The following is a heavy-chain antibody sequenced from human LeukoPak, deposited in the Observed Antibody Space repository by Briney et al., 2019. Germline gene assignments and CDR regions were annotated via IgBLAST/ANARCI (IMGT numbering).Heavy chain of an antibody. CDR1: GYSISSDYY. J-gene: IGHJ4*02. Sequence: PSETLSLTCTVSGYSISSDYYWGWIRQPPGKGLEWIGSIHHSGRTYYNPSLKSRVTISVDTSKNQFSLKLSSVTAADTAVYYCARVGYFDWLYYFDYWGQGTLVTVSS. CDR3: ARVGYFDWLYYFDY. CDR2: IHHSGRT. V-gene: IGHV4-38-2*02. D-gene: IGHD3-9*01.